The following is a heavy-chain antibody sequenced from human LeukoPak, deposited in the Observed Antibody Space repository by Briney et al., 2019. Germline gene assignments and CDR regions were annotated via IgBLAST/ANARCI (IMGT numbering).Heavy chain of an antibody. J-gene: IGHJ6*02. Sequence: PGGSLRLSYAPSGFTFSSYGMHGVRPAPGKGLEWVAVIWYDGSNKYYAGSVKGRFTISRDNSKNTLYLQMNSLRAEDTAVYYCARGGAVVAAAAPGGYYYYGMDVWGQGNTVTVSS. V-gene: IGHV3-33*01. CDR2: IWYDGSNK. CDR3: ARGGAVVAAAAPGGYYYYGMDV. CDR1: GFTFSSYG. D-gene: IGHD6-13*01.